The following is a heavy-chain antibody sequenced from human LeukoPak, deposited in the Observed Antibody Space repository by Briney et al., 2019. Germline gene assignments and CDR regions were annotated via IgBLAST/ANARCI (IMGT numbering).Heavy chain of an antibody. CDR3: ARDVEEYCSSTSCYIVDY. D-gene: IGHD2-2*01. CDR2: INPNSGGT. J-gene: IGHJ4*02. Sequence: GASVKVSCKASGYTFTSYYMHWVRQAPGQGLEWMGWINPNSGGTNYAQKFQGRVTMTRDTSISTAHMELSRLRSDDTAVYYCARDVEEYCSSTSCYIVDYWGQGTLVTVSS. V-gene: IGHV1-2*02. CDR1: GYTFTSYY.